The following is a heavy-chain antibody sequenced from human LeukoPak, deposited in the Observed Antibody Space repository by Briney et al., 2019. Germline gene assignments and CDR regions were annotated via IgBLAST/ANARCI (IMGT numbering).Heavy chain of an antibody. CDR2: IYYSGST. D-gene: IGHD3-10*01. CDR3: ARRGIWFGDVDYFDY. Sequence: SETLSLTCTVSGGPISSSSYYWGWIRQPPGKGLEWIGSIYYSGSTYYNPSLKSRVTISVDTSKNQFSLKLSSVTAADTAVYYCARRGIWFGDVDYFDYWGQGTLVTVS. CDR1: GGPISSSSYY. V-gene: IGHV4-39*01. J-gene: IGHJ4*02.